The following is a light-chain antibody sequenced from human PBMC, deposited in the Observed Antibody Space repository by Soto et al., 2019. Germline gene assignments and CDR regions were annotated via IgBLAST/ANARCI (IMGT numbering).Light chain of an antibody. Sequence: QSALTQPASVSGSPGQSITISCTGTSRDVGSYNLVSWYQQHPGKAPKLMIYEGSKRPSVVSNRFSGSKSGNTASLTISGLQAEEEADYYCCSYAGSVVFGGGTKLTVL. J-gene: IGLJ2*01. CDR3: CSYAGSVV. CDR1: SRDVGSYNL. V-gene: IGLV2-23*01. CDR2: EGS.